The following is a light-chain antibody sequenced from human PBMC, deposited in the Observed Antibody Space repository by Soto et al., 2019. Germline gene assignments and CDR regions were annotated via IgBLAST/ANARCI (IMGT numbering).Light chain of an antibody. CDR2: LNSDGSH. V-gene: IGLV4-69*01. CDR3: QTWGPGFYV. J-gene: IGLJ1*01. Sequence: QSVLTQSPSASASLGASVKLTCTLSSGHSSYAIAWHQQQPKKGPRYLMNLNSDGSHTKGDGIPDRFSGSSSGAERYLTISSLQSEDEADYYCQTWGPGFYVFGTGTKLTVL. CDR1: SGHSSYA.